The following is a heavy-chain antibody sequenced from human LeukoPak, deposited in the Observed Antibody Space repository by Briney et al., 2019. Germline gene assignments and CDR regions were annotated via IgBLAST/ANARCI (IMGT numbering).Heavy chain of an antibody. Sequence: PGESLKISCKGPGYSFTSHWIGWVRQMPGKGLEWMGIVNPDDSDTIYSPSFQGQVTISADESITTAYLQWSSLKASDTAMYYCARLRWPRGGRSSFDYWGQGALVTVSS. CDR2: VNPDDSDT. J-gene: IGHJ4*02. CDR1: GYSFTSHW. V-gene: IGHV5-51*01. D-gene: IGHD3-10*01. CDR3: ARLRWPRGGRSSFDY.